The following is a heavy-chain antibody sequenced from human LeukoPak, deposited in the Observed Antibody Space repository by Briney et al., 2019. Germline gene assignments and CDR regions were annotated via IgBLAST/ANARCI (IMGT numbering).Heavy chain of an antibody. Sequence: PSETLSLTCTVSGGSISSSSYYWGWIRQPPGKGLEWIGSIYYSGSTYYNPSLKSRVTISVDTSKNQFSLKLSSVTAADTAVYYCARHRIRGTAMAVFDYWGQGTLVTVSS. J-gene: IGHJ4*02. CDR3: ARHRIRGTAMAVFDY. CDR1: GGSISSSSYY. D-gene: IGHD5-18*01. V-gene: IGHV4-39*01. CDR2: IYYSGST.